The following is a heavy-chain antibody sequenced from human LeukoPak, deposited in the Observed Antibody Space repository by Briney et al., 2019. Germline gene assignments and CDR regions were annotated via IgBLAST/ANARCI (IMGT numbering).Heavy chain of an antibody. J-gene: IGHJ4*02. CDR2: LYSDGNT. V-gene: IGHV3-53*01. CDR1: GFTVITND. D-gene: IGHD1-14*01. CDR3: ARGVEPLAANTLAY. Sequence: HSGGSLRPSCAASGFTVITNDMTWVRQAPGKGLEWVSVLYSDGNTKYADSVQGRFTISRDNSKNTLYLEMNSLSPDDTAVYYCARGVEPLAANTLAYWGQGTLVTVSS.